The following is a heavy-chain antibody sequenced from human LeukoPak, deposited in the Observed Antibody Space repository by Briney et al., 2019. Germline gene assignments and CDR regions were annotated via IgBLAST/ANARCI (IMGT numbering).Heavy chain of an antibody. J-gene: IGHJ4*02. D-gene: IGHD2-15*01. CDR1: GFTFSSYW. Sequence: GGSLRLSCAASGFTFSSYWMNWARQAPGKGLEWVASINHNGNVNYYVDSVKGRFTISRDNAKNSLYLQMSNLRAEDTAVYYCAKDPGYCSGGRCFSTGFAFDYWGQGTLVTVSS. CDR3: AKDPGYCSGGRCFSTGFAFDY. V-gene: IGHV3-7*03. CDR2: INHNGNVN.